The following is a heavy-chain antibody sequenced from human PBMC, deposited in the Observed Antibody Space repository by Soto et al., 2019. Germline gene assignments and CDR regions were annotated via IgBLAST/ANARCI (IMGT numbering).Heavy chain of an antibody. CDR2: IYYSGST. V-gene: IGHV4-31*03. J-gene: IGHJ4*02. CDR3: ARVKTVVRGVSYYFDY. CDR1: GGSISSGGYY. Sequence: PSETLSLTCTVSGGSISSGGYYWSWIRQHPGKGLEWIGYIYYSGSTYYNPSLKSRVTISVDTSKNQFSLKLSSVTAADTTAYYCARVKTVVRGVSYYFDYWGQGTLVTVSS. D-gene: IGHD3-10*01.